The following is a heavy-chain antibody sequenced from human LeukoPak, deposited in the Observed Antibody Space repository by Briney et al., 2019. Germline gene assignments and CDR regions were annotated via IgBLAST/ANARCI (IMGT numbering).Heavy chain of an antibody. D-gene: IGHD2-2*01. CDR2: INHSGST. J-gene: IGHJ4*02. CDR1: GGSFSGYY. Sequence: SETLSLTCAVYGGSFSGYYWSWIRQPPGKGLEWIGEINHSGSTNYNPSLKSRVTISVDTSKNQFSLKLSSVTAADTAVYYCARVGGFLSGQYRADYWGQGTLVTVSS. V-gene: IGHV4-34*01. CDR3: ARVGGFLSGQYRADY.